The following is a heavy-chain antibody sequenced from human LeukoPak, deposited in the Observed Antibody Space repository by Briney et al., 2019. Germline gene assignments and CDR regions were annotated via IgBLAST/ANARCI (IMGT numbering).Heavy chain of an antibody. CDR2: IYYSGST. CDR3: ARHKSGGSGSYFGY. V-gene: IGHV4-39*01. CDR1: GGSISSSSYY. Sequence: SETLSLTCTVSGGSISSSSYYWGWIRQPPGKGLEWIGSIYYSGSTYYNPSLKSRVTISVDTSKNQFSLKLSSVTAADTAVYHCARHKSGGSGSYFGYWGQGTLVTVPS. D-gene: IGHD3-10*01. J-gene: IGHJ4*02.